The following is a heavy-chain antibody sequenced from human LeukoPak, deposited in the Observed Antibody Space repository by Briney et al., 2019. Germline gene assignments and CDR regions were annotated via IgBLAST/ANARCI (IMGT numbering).Heavy chain of an antibody. J-gene: IGHJ6*03. Sequence: GGSLRLSCAASGFTFSSYEMNWVRQAPGKGLEWVSYISSSGSTIYYADSVKGRFTISRDNAKNSLYLQMNSLRAEDTALYYCARSDGGYSYGYYYYYYMDVWGKGTTVTVSS. CDR2: ISSSGSTI. CDR3: ARSDGGYSYGYYYYYYMDV. CDR1: GFTFSSYE. D-gene: IGHD5-18*01. V-gene: IGHV3-48*03.